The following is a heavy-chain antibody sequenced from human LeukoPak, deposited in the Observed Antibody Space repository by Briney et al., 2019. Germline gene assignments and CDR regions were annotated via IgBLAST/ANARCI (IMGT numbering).Heavy chain of an antibody. CDR2: INHSGST. Sequence: SETLSLTCAVYGGSFSGYYWSWIRQPPGKGLERIGEINHSGSTNYNPSLKSRVTISVDTSKNQFSLKLSSVTAADTAVYYCARGQVAAPPYWGQGTLVTVSS. CDR3: ARGQVAAPPY. CDR1: GGSFSGYY. D-gene: IGHD6-19*01. J-gene: IGHJ4*02. V-gene: IGHV4-34*01.